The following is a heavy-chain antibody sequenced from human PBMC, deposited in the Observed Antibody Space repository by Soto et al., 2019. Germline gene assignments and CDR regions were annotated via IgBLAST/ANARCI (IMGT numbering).Heavy chain of an antibody. CDR2: IIPIFGTA. J-gene: IGHJ6*02. CDR1: GGTFSSYA. D-gene: IGHD2-15*01. V-gene: IGHV1-69*01. CDR3: ATLGYCSGGSCYSYPSYYYGMDV. Sequence: QVQLVQSGAEVKKPGSSVKVSCKASGGTFSSYAISWVRQAPGQGLEWMGGIIPIFGTANYAQKFQGRVTITADESTSTAYMEYSSLRTEDTAVYYCATLGYCSGGSCYSYPSYYYGMDVWGQGTTVTVSS.